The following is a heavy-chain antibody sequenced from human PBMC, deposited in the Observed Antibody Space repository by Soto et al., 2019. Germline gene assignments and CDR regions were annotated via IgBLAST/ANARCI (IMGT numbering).Heavy chain of an antibody. V-gene: IGHV1-18*01. J-gene: IGHJ4*02. Sequence: QVQLVQSGAQVKKPGASVKVSCKASGYTFTSYGISWVRQAPGQGLEWMGWISAYNGNTNYAQKLQGRVTMTTDKCTSTAYMEMRSLIADDTAVYYCARDTALRYSGGWYPGSGYWGQGTLVTVSS. D-gene: IGHD6-19*01. CDR2: ISAYNGNT. CDR3: ARDTALRYSGGWYPGSGY. CDR1: GYTFTSYG.